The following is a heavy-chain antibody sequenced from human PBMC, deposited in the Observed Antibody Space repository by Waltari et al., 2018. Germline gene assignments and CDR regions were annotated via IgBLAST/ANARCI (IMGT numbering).Heavy chain of an antibody. CDR1: GGSIGNSY. CDR3: ARGPLVIGFAVHYGLDS. D-gene: IGHD2-21*01. V-gene: IGHV4-59*12. J-gene: IGHJ6*02. Sequence: QVQLQESGPGLVTPSGTLSLTCAVSGGSIGNSYWSWIRQPPGKAPEWIGYIYGGRGNTNFNPSLKSRVTISTDTSRNQFSLKLTSVTAADTAVYFCARGPLVIGFAVHYGLDSWGQGAVVTVSS. CDR2: IYGGRGNT.